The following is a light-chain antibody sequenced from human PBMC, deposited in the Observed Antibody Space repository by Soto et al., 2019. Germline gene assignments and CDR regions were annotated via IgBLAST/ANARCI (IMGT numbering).Light chain of an antibody. J-gene: IGKJ1*01. Sequence: EIVLTQSPGTLSLSPGASAPLSCRARQSVSSSYLAWYQQKPGQAPRLLIYGASSRATGIPDRFSGSGSGTDFTLTISRLEPEDFAVYYCQQYGSSFTWTFGQGTKVDIK. CDR3: QQYGSSFTWT. V-gene: IGKV3-20*01. CDR1: QSVSSSY. CDR2: GAS.